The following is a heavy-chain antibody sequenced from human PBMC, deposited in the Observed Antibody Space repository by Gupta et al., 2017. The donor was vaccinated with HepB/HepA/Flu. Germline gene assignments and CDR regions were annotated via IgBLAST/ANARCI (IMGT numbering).Heavy chain of an antibody. CDR1: GVSLSGYF. CDR3: ARRIGGLSDS. V-gene: IGHV4-34*01. D-gene: IGHD3-3*01. CDR2: ITHSGST. Sequence: QVQLQQWGEGLWRPSETLPLTCGVYGVSLSGYFWSWIRQSPGKGLEWIGEITHSGSTNYNPSLESRVTISIDTSQNHFSLKLNSLTAADTAVYYCARRIGGLSDSWGQGTLVVVSS. J-gene: IGHJ4*02.